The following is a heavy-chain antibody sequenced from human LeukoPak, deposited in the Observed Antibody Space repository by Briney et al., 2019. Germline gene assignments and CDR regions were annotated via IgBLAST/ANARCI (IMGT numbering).Heavy chain of an antibody. D-gene: IGHD2/OR15-2a*01. V-gene: IGHV4-59*01. CDR1: GGSMYNYC. CDR2: LCHSGST. CDR3: ARDLSGY. J-gene: IGHJ4*02. Sequence: SETLSLTCTVSGGSMYNYCWTWIRQPPGKGLEWIGYLCHSGSTSYNPSLKSRVTISVDTSKNQFSLKLSSVTAADTAVYYCARDLSGYWGQGTLVTVSS.